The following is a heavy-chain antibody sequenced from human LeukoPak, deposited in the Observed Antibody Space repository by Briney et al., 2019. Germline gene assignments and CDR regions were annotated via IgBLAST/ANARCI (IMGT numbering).Heavy chain of an antibody. D-gene: IGHD5-18*01. V-gene: IGHV3-48*02. CDR3: ARDPGYSYAQDF. J-gene: IGHJ4*02. CDR2: ISWGSNVI. Sequence: PGGSLRLSCAASGFTFSSYAMHWVRQAPGKGPEWLSYISWGSNVIYYADSVKGRFTTSRDDAKNSLFLQMNSLTDEDTAVYYCARDPGYSYAQDFWGRGTLVTVSS. CDR1: GFTFSSYA.